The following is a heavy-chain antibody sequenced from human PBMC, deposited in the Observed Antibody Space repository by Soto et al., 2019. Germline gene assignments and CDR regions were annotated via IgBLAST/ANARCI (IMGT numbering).Heavy chain of an antibody. CDR1: GGTFSSYA. V-gene: IGHV1-69*13. CDR2: ITPIFGTA. CDR3: ARGRQWLLGWFDP. Sequence: ASVKVSCKASGGTFSSYAISWVRQAPGQGLEWMGGITPIFGTANYAQKFQGRVTITADESTSTAYMELSSLRSEDTAVYYCARGRQWLLGWFDPWGQGTLVTVSS. J-gene: IGHJ5*02. D-gene: IGHD6-19*01.